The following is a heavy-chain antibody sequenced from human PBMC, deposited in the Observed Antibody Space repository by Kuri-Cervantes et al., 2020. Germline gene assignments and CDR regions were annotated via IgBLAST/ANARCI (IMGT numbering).Heavy chain of an antibody. Sequence: SQTLSLTCAVYGGSFSGYYWRWIRQPPGKGLEWIGEINHSGSTNYNPSLKSRVTISVDTSKNQISLKSSSVTAADTAVYYCAREELLGDFDYWGQGNLVHVAS. CDR1: GGSFSGYY. CDR2: INHSGST. CDR3: AREELLGDFDY. V-gene: IGHV4-34*01. J-gene: IGHJ4*02. D-gene: IGHD1-26*01.